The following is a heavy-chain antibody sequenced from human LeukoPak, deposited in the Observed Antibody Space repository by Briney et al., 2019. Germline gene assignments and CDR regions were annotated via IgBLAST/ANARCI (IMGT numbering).Heavy chain of an antibody. CDR3: AKNYYGSGSDDAFDI. V-gene: IGHV3-23*01. CDR1: GFTFSNYW. J-gene: IGHJ3*02. CDR2: ISESGGRT. D-gene: IGHD3-10*01. Sequence: PGGSLRLSCVASGFTFSNYWMNWVRQAPGKGLEWVSSISESGGRTDYATSVKGRFTISGDNSKNTLYLQMNSLRAEDTAVYYCAKNYYGSGSDDAFDIWGQGTMVTVSS.